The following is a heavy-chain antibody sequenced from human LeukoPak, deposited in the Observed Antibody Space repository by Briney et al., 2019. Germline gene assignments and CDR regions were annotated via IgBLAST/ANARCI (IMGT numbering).Heavy chain of an antibody. CDR3: ARDGVSAGIAAAGNYFDY. Sequence: ASVKVSCKASGYTFTSYDINWVRQATGQGLEWMGWMNPNSGNTGYAQKFQGRVTMTRNTSISTAYMGLSSLRSEDTAVYYCARDGVSAGIAAAGNYFDYWGQGTLVTVSS. CDR1: GYTFTSYD. CDR2: MNPNSGNT. V-gene: IGHV1-8*01. J-gene: IGHJ4*02. D-gene: IGHD6-13*01.